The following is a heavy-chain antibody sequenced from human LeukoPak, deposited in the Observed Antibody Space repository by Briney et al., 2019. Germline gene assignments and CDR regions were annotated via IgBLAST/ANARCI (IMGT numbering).Heavy chain of an antibody. D-gene: IGHD4-23*01. V-gene: IGHV4-59*01. J-gene: IGHJ4*02. CDR1: GGSISYYY. CDR3: ARGRYGGNSGFFDY. CDR2: MYYSGST. Sequence: SETLSLTCTVSGGSISYYYWSWIRQPPGKGLELIGYMYYSGSTNYNPSLRSRVTMSVGTSKNQFSLRLSSVTAADTAVYYCARGRYGGNSGFFDYWGQGTLVTVSS.